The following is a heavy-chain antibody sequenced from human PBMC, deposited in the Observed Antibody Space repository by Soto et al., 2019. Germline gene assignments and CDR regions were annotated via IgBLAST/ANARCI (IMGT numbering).Heavy chain of an antibody. J-gene: IGHJ4*02. CDR1: GFTFSNAW. CDR3: TTDDPINIY. CDR2: IKSKIDGGTT. Sequence: EVQLVESGGGLIKPGGSLRLSCAASGFTFSNAWMSWVRQAPGKGLEWVGRIKSKIDGGTTDYAAPVKGRFTISRDDSKNTLYLQMNSLKTEDTAVYYCTTDDPINIYWGQGTLVTVSS. V-gene: IGHV3-15*01. D-gene: IGHD5-12*01.